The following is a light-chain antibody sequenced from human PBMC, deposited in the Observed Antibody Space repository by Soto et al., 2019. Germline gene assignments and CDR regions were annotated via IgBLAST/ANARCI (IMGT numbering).Light chain of an antibody. Sequence: QSALTQPASVSGSPGQSITISCTGTSSDVGGHNYVSWYQQYPGKAPKLLIYEVSDRPSGISNRFSGSTSGNTASLTISGLQAEDEADYYCSSYTSTSTWVFGGGTKLTVL. CDR1: SSDVGGHNY. CDR2: EVS. CDR3: SSYTSTSTWV. V-gene: IGLV2-14*01. J-gene: IGLJ3*02.